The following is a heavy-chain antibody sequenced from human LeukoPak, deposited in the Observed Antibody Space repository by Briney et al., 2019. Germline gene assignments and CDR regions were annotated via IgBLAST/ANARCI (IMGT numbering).Heavy chain of an antibody. V-gene: IGHV4-39*07. CDR1: GASISGSSHYF. Sequence: SETLSLTCTVSGASISGSSHYFWGWIRQTPGKGLEWIGSIYHSGSTHYNPSLNSRVTMSVDTSKNQVSLKLSSVTAADTAVYYCARNEHYDSWSGYLGYFDYWGQGTLVTVSS. D-gene: IGHD3-3*01. J-gene: IGHJ4*02. CDR3: ARNEHYDSWSGYLGYFDY. CDR2: IYHSGST.